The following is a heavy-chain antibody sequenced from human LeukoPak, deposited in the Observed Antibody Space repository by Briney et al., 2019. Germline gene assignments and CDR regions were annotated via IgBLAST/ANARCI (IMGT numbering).Heavy chain of an antibody. V-gene: IGHV3-30*18. CDR2: ISNDGSNK. CDR1: GFTFSSYC. Sequence: PGGSLRLSCAASGFTFSSYCMHWVLQAPGKGLEWVAVISNDGSNKYYADSVKGRFTISRDNSKNTLYLQMNSLRAEDTAVYYCAKAGYSSSWYVDYWGQGTLVLVSS. CDR3: AKAGYSSSWYVDY. J-gene: IGHJ4*02. D-gene: IGHD6-13*01.